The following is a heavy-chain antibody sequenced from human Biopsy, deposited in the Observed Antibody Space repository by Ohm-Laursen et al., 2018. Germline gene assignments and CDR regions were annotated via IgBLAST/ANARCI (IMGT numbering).Heavy chain of an antibody. D-gene: IGHD5-18*01. CDR3: AKDRYNYTPIGGFGMDV. J-gene: IGHJ6*02. CDR2: INPDGSVK. Sequence: SLRLSCSASGFMFSASWMSWVRQAPGKGLEWVANINPDGSVKYFADSVKGRFTISRDNAENSMYLQMSSLTVDDTAVYYCAKDRYNYTPIGGFGMDVWGQGTTVTVSS. V-gene: IGHV3-7*01. CDR1: GFMFSASW.